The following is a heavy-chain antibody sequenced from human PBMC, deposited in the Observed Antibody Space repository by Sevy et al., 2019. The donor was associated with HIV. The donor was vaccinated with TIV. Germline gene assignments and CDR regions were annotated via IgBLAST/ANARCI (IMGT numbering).Heavy chain of an antibody. CDR3: ARDPPGYDSFDI. D-gene: IGHD2-2*01. V-gene: IGHV1-18*01. Sequence: ATVKVSCKASGYTFTSYGISWVRQAPGQGLEWMGWISAYNGNTNYAQKLQGRVTMTTDTSTSTAYMELRSLRSDDTAVYYCARDPPGYDSFDIWGQGTMVTVSS. J-gene: IGHJ3*02. CDR1: GYTFTSYG. CDR2: ISAYNGNT.